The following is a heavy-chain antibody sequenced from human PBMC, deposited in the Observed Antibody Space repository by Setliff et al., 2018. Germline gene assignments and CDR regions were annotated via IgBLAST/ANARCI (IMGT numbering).Heavy chain of an antibody. CDR3: ARDTGREYCYDSSGYYFRYYYYGMDV. CDR1: GYTFTSYY. CDR2: INPSGGST. J-gene: IGHJ6*02. D-gene: IGHD3-22*01. V-gene: IGHV1-46*01. Sequence: ASVKVSCQASGYTFTSYYMHWVRQAPGQGLEWMGIINPSGGSTSYAQKFQGRVTMTRDTSTSTVYMELSSLRSEDTAVYYCARDTGREYCYDSSGYYFRYYYYGMDVWGQGTTVTVSS.